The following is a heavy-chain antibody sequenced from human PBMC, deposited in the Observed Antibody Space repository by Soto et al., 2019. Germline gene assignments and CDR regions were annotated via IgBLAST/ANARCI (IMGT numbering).Heavy chain of an antibody. J-gene: IGHJ4*02. V-gene: IGHV3-23*01. CDR3: AKCGSSCRNDIDY. CDR2: ISVSGGAT. CDR1: GFTFSSYV. D-gene: IGHD2-15*01. Sequence: EVQLLESGGGLVQPGGSLRLSCTASGFTFSSYVMSWVRQAPGKGLEWVSVISVSGGATFYADSVKGRFTISRDNSKNTVFLQMNSRRAEDTAVDYFAKCGSSCRNDIDYWGQGTLVTVCS.